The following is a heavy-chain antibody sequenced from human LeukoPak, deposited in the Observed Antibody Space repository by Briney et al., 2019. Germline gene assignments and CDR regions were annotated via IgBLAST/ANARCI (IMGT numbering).Heavy chain of an antibody. CDR3: ARWRRWLPFAF. CDR2: IWYDGSNK. Sequence: GGSLRLSCAASGFTFSSYGMHWVRQAPGKGLEWVAVIWYDGSNKYYADSVKGRFTISRDNSKNTLYLQMNSLRAEDTAVYYCARWRRWLPFAFWGRGTLVTVSS. CDR1: GFTFSSYG. D-gene: IGHD6-19*01. V-gene: IGHV3-33*01. J-gene: IGHJ4*02.